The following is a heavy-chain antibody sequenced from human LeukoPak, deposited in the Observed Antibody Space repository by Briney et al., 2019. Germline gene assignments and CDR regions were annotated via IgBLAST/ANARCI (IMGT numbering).Heavy chain of an antibody. CDR3: AKDGIVVSYFDY. Sequence: PGGSLRLSCAASGFTFSNYDMHWVRQAPGKGLEWVAVISYDGTNKYYADSVKGRFTISRDNSKSTLYLQMNSLRAEDTAVYYCAKDGIVVSYFDYWGQGTLVTVSS. CDR1: GFTFSNYD. CDR2: ISYDGTNK. V-gene: IGHV3-30*18. J-gene: IGHJ4*02. D-gene: IGHD3-22*01.